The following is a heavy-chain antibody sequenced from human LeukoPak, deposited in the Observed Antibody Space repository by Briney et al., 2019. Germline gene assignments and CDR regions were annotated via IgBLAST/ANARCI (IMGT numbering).Heavy chain of an antibody. V-gene: IGHV3-23*01. CDR1: GFTFRSHA. D-gene: IGHD2-21*01. CDR2: IYENGGTT. Sequence: GGSLRRSCVGSGFTFRSHAMSWVRQAPEKGLEFVSGIYENGGTTYYADSVKGRCSISRDNSKNTLYLQMDSLRGEDTAVYYCAKDFRIGYSAHFDYWGQGALVTVSS. J-gene: IGHJ4*02. CDR3: AKDFRIGYSAHFDY.